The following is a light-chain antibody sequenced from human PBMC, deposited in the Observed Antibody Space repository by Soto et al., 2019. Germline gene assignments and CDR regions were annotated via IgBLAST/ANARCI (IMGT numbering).Light chain of an antibody. CDR1: NIGSKS. CDR3: QVWDSGSDNNV. V-gene: IGLV3-21*02. CDR2: DGG. J-gene: IGLJ1*01. Sequence: SYELTQPPSVSVAPGQTARITCGGDNIGSKSVHWYQQKPGQAPVLVVYDGGDRPSGIPARFSGSNSGNTATLTISRVEAGDEADYYCQVWDSGSDNNVFGTGTKVTVL.